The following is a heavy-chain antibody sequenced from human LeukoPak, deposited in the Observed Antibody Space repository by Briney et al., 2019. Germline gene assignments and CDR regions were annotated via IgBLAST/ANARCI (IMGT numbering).Heavy chain of an antibody. CDR1: GFSFSSYW. CDR3: ARGLAYYDFLRGKYYYYYMDV. V-gene: IGHV3-7*01. D-gene: IGHD3-3*01. CDR2: VKQDGSEK. Sequence: QSGGSLRLSCAASGFSFSSYWMSWVRQAPGKGLEWVANVKQDGSEKYYVDSVKGRFTIYRDNAKNSLYLKMNSLRAEDTAVYYCARGLAYYDFLRGKYYYYYMDVWGKGATVTVSS. J-gene: IGHJ6*03.